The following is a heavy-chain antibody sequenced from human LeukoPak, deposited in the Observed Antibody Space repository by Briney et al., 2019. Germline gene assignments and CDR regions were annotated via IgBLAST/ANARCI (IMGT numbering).Heavy chain of an antibody. CDR3: ARSVVAAAGNDY. V-gene: IGHV4-31*03. J-gene: IGHJ4*02. Sequence: PSETLSLTCTVSGGSISSGGYYWSWICQHPGKGLVWIGYIYYSGSTYYNPSLKSRVTISVDTSKNQFSLKLSSVTAADTAVYYCARSVVAAAGNDYWGQGTLVTVSS. CDR1: GGSISSGGYY. D-gene: IGHD6-13*01. CDR2: IYYSGST.